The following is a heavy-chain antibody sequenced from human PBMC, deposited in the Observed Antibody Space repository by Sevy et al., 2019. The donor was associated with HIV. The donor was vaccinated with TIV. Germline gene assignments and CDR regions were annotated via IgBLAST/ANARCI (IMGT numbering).Heavy chain of an antibody. V-gene: IGHV3-7*01. D-gene: IGHD6-19*01. CDR1: GLTFSTYW. CDR3: TKFYGTGSYVDY. CDR2: IKEDGSEQ. J-gene: IGHJ4*02. Sequence: GGSLRLSCAASGLTFSTYWMSWVRQAPGKGLEWVANIKEDGSEQYYVDSVKGRFTVSRDNAKNSLYLQMKSLRAEDTAVYYCTKFYGTGSYVDYWGQGPLVTVSS.